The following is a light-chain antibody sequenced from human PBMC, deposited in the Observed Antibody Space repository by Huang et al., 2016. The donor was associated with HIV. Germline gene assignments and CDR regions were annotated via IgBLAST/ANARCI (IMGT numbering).Light chain of an antibody. Sequence: DIQMTQSPSSLSASVGDRVTITCQASQDISNYLNWYQQKPGKAPTLLSYDASNLETGVPSRCSGSGSGTDFTFTISSLQPEDIATYYCQQYDNLPRFGGGTKVEIK. CDR3: QQYDNLPR. V-gene: IGKV1-33*01. CDR2: DAS. CDR1: QDISNY. J-gene: IGKJ4*01.